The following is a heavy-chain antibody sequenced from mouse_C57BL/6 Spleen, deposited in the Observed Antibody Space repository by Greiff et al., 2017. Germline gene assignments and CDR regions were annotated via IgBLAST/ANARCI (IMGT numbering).Heavy chain of an antibody. CDR2: INPNNGGT. CDR3: AREDFYYGSSYGY. J-gene: IGHJ2*01. D-gene: IGHD1-1*01. V-gene: IGHV1-26*01. Sequence: VQLQQSGPELVKPGASVKISCKASGYTFTDYYMNWVKQSHGKSLEWIGDINPNNGGTSYNQKFKGKATLTVDKSSSTAYMELRSLTSEDSAVYYCAREDFYYGSSYGYWGQGTTLTVSS. CDR1: GYTFTDYY.